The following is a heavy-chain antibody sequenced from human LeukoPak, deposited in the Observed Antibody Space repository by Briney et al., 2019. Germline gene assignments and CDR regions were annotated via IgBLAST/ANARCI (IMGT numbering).Heavy chain of an antibody. Sequence: GGSLRLSCAASGFTFDDYGMSWVRQAPGKWLEWVSGINWNGGSAGYADSVKGRFTISRDNAKNSLYLQMNSLRAEDTAIYYCAKRFSSGWRYAFDIWGQGTMVTVSS. V-gene: IGHV3-20*04. J-gene: IGHJ3*02. CDR1: GFTFDDYG. CDR2: INWNGGSA. D-gene: IGHD6-19*01. CDR3: AKRFSSGWRYAFDI.